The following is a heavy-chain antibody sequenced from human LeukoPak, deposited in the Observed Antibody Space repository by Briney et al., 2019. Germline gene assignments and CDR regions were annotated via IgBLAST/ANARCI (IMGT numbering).Heavy chain of an antibody. CDR2: ISGSGGST. Sequence: GRSLRLSCAASGFTFSSYSMNWVRQAPGKGLEWVSAISGSGGSTYYADSVKGRFTISRDNSKNTLYLQMNSLRAEDTAVYYCAKRAPPENYFDYWGQGTLVTVSS. CDR3: AKRAPPENYFDY. J-gene: IGHJ4*02. V-gene: IGHV3-23*01. CDR1: GFTFSSYS.